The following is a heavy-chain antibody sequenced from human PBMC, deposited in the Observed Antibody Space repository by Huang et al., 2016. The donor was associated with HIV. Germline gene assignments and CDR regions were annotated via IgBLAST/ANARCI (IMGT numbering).Heavy chain of an antibody. CDR3: ARHFSYYDSSGYTPWDAFDI. CDR1: GGSITSSSYD. J-gene: IGHJ3*02. V-gene: IGHV4-39*01. D-gene: IGHD3-22*01. CDR2: IYYSGST. Sequence: QLQLQGSGPGLVKPSETLSLTCTVSGGSITSSSYDWGWIRQPPGKGLEWVGSIYYSGSTDSNPSLKSRVTVSVETSKNQFSLKLSSVTAADTAVYYCARHFSYYDSSGYTPWDAFDIWGQGTMVTVSS.